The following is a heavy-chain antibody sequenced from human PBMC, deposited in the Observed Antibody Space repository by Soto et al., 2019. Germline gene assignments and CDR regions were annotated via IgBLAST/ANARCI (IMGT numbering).Heavy chain of an antibody. CDR3: ARVVRGVMYYFDY. CDR2: IWYDGSNK. V-gene: IGHV3-33*01. CDR1: GFTFSSYS. Sequence: GGSLRLSSAASGFTFSSYSMHWVRQAPGKGLEWVAVIWYDGSNKYYADSVKGRFTISRDNSKNTLYLQMNSLRAEDMAVYYCARVVRGVMYYFDYWGQGTLVTVSS. D-gene: IGHD3-10*02. J-gene: IGHJ4*02.